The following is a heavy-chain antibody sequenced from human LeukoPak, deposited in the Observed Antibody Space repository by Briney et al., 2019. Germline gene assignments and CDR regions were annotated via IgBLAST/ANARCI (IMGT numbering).Heavy chain of an antibody. J-gene: IGHJ5*02. CDR2: IYHDGST. V-gene: IGHV4-61*01. CDR1: GVSVSSGSYF. Sequence: SETLSLTCTLSGVSVSSGSYFWSWIRQPPGEGPQWIGYIYHDGSTNYSPSLRSRVSISVDTSKNQFSLKLSAVTTADTAVYFCATFFDFWFGPWGQGTQVTVSS. D-gene: IGHD5/OR15-5a*01. CDR3: ATFFDFWFGP.